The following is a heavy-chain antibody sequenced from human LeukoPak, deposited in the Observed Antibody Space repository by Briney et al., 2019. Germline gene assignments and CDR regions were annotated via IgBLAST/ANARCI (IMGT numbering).Heavy chain of an antibody. D-gene: IGHD6-13*01. V-gene: IGHV4-34*01. J-gene: IGHJ2*01. CDR3: ARDLAAAGTNFDL. CDR1: GGSFSGYY. CDR2: INHSGST. Sequence: KPSETLSLTCAVYGGSFSGYYWNWIRQPPGKGLEWIGEINHSGSTNYNSSLKSRVTISVDTSKNQFSLKLTSVTAADTAVYYCARDLAAAGTNFDLWGRGTRVTVSS.